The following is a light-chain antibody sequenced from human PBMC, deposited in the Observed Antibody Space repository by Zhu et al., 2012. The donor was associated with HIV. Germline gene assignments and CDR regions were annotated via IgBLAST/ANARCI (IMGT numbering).Light chain of an antibody. J-gene: IGKJ1*01. V-gene: IGKV3D-20*01. CDR3: QQYDSSPPWT. CDR2: AAS. Sequence: PVFVSRLLMYAASTRATGIPDRFSGSGSGTDFTLTISRLEPEDFAMYYCQQYDSSPPWTFGQGTKVEIK.